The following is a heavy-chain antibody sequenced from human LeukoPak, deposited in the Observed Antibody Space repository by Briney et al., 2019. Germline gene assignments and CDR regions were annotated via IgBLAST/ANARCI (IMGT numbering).Heavy chain of an antibody. CDR3: AREFSGWYLTPWFDP. V-gene: IGHV1-69*05. CDR2: IIPIFGTA. D-gene: IGHD6-19*01. J-gene: IGHJ5*02. CDR1: GGTFSSYA. Sequence: SVKVSCKASGGTFSSYAISWVRQAPGQGLEWMGGIIPIFGTANYAQKFQGRVTITTDESTSTAYMELSSLRSEDTAVYYCAREFSGWYLTPWFDPWGQGTLVTVSS.